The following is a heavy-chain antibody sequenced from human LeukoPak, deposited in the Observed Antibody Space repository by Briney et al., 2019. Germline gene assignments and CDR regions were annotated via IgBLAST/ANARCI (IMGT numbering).Heavy chain of an antibody. CDR1: EFTFSNYA. CDR2: INKNGGTT. CDR3: AKEVRNVAAADY. D-gene: IGHD2-15*01. V-gene: IGHV3-23*01. Sequence: GGSLRLSCAASEFTFSNYAMSWVRQPPGKGLEWVSAINKNGGTTYYADSVKGRFTITRDNSKITLYLQMNSLRAEDTGVYYCAKEVRNVAAADYWGQGTLVTVSS. J-gene: IGHJ4*02.